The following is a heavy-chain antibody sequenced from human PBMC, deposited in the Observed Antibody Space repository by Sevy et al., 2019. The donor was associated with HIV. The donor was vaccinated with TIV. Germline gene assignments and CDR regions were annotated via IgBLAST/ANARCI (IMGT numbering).Heavy chain of an antibody. Sequence: GGSLRLSCAASGFTFSSYWMSWVRQAPGKGLEWVANIKQDGSEKYYVDSVKGRFTISRDNAKNSLYLQMNSLRAEDTAVYYCARDLDGYSSGWYEDYYYGMDVWGQVTTVTVSS. V-gene: IGHV3-7*01. J-gene: IGHJ6*02. CDR2: IKQDGSEK. D-gene: IGHD6-19*01. CDR1: GFTFSSYW. CDR3: ARDLDGYSSGWYEDYYYGMDV.